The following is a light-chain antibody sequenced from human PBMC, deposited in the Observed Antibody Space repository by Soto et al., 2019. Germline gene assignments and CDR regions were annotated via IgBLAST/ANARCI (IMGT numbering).Light chain of an antibody. J-gene: IGKJ3*01. V-gene: IGKV1-39*01. CDR1: QSISSY. Sequence: DIPMTQSPSSLSASVGDRVTITCRASQSISSYLNWYQQKPGKAPKLLIYAASSLQSGVPSRFSGSGSGTDFTLTISSLQPEYFATYYCQQSYSTPFTFGPGTKVYIK. CDR2: AAS. CDR3: QQSYSTPFT.